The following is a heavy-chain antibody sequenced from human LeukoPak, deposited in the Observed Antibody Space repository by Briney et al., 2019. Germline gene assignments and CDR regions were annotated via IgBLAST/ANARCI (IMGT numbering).Heavy chain of an antibody. CDR3: TTFDI. CDR2: ISYDGRNK. CDR1: GFTFTDYG. V-gene: IGHV3-30*03. Sequence: QPGRSLRLSCAASGFTFTDYGIHWVRQAPGKGLEWVAVISYDGRNKNYADSVKGRFTISRDDSKNTLFLQMNSLRVDDTALYYCTTFDIWGQGTMVTVSS. J-gene: IGHJ3*02.